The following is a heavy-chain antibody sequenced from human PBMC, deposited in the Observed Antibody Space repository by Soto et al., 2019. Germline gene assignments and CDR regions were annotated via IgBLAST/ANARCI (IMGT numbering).Heavy chain of an antibody. Sequence: EVQLVESGGGLVQPGGSLRLSCAASGFTFSSYWMSWVRQAPGKGLEWVANIKQDGSEKYYVDSVKGRFTISRDNAKNSLYLQMNSLRAEDTAVYYCARDSSFDDSSGYLEYWGQGTLVTVSS. CDR3: ARDSSFDDSSGYLEY. CDR1: GFTFSSYW. V-gene: IGHV3-7*01. J-gene: IGHJ4*02. CDR2: IKQDGSEK. D-gene: IGHD3-22*01.